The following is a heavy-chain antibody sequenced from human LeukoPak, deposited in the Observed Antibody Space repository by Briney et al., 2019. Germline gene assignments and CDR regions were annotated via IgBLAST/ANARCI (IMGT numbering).Heavy chain of an antibody. Sequence: AGVSLRLSCAASGFTFYHYAMHWVRQAPGEGLEWVSLISGYGGSTYYANSVKVRFTISRDNSKNSLYLQMNSLRTEDTALYYCAKDRPVVSYWGQGPLVTVSS. V-gene: IGHV3-43*02. D-gene: IGHD4-23*01. J-gene: IGHJ4*02. CDR2: ISGYGGST. CDR1: GFTFYHYA. CDR3: AKDRPVVSY.